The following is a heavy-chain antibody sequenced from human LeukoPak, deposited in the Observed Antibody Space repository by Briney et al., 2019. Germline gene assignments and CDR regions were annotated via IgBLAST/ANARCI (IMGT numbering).Heavy chain of an antibody. D-gene: IGHD1-1*01. J-gene: IGHJ4*02. CDR1: GFTFSSYG. CDR3: ARDVGEELVGYWNYFDY. V-gene: IGHV3-33*01. CDR2: IWYDGSNK. Sequence: QPGRSLRLSCAVSGFTFSSYGTHWVRQAPGRGLECVAVIWYDGSNKYYAYSVEGRFTLSRDNSKNTLYLQMNGLRAEDTAVYYCARDVGEELVGYWNYFDYWGQGTLVTVSS.